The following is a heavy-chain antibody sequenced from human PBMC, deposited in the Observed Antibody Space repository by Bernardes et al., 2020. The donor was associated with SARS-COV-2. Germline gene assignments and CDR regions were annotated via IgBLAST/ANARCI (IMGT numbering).Heavy chain of an antibody. D-gene: IGHD2-15*01. CDR1: GFTFTSHA. Sequence: GGSLRLSCAGSGFTFTSHAMSWVRQAPGKGLEWVSAIRDSGDSTYYADSVKGRFTISRDISKNTLYLQMNSLRAEDTALYYCAKDKGGGSTEPSDPWGQGTLVTVSS. CDR2: IRDSGDST. J-gene: IGHJ5*02. CDR3: AKDKGGGSTEPSDP. V-gene: IGHV3-23*01.